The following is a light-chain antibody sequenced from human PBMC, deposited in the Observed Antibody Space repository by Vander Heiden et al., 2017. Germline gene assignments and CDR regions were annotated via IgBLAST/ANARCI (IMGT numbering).Light chain of an antibody. Sequence: DVVMTQSPLSLPVTLGQTASISCRSSQSLVYSDGNTYFSWFQQRPGQSPRQRIYKVSNRDSGVPDRISGSGSGTDFTLKISRVEAEDVGVYYCMQGTHWPPTFGQGTKVEIK. CDR3: MQGTHWPPT. J-gene: IGKJ1*01. CDR2: KVS. V-gene: IGKV2-30*01. CDR1: QSLVYSDGNTY.